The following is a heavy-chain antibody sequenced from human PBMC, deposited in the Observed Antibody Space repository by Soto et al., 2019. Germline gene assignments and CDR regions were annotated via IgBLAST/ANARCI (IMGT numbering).Heavy chain of an antibody. CDR1: GFTFSSYA. CDR2: ISGSGGST. CDR3: AKDLVVVPAARRGGYYCYYGMDV. J-gene: IGHJ6*02. D-gene: IGHD2-2*01. V-gene: IGHV3-23*01. Sequence: SGGYLRLSCAASGFTFSSYALNWVRQAPGKGLEWVSAISGSGGSTYYADSVKGRFTISRDNSKNTLYLQMNSLRAEDTAVYYCAKDLVVVPAARRGGYYCYYGMDVWGQGTTVTVSS.